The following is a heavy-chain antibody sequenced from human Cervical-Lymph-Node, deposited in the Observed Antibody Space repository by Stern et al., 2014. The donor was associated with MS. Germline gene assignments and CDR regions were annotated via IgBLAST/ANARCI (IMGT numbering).Heavy chain of an antibody. D-gene: IGHD3-22*01. J-gene: IGHJ4*02. CDR2: INWNSGSL. CDR1: GFTFDDFA. CDR3: TKDSGYFSGLFDS. V-gene: IGHV3-9*01. Sequence: EVQLVESGGGLVQPGRSLRLSCAASGFTFDDFAMHWVRQAPGKGLEWVSGINWNSGSLAYADSVKGRFSISRDSAKNSLFLQMNSLRPEDTALYYCTKDSGYFSGLFDSWGQGTLVTVSS.